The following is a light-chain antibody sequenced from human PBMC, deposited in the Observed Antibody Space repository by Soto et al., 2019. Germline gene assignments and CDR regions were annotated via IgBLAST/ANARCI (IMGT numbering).Light chain of an antibody. Sequence: QSALTQPPSASGSPGQSVTISCTGTSRDVGIYNYVSWYQQHPGKAPKLMIYEVNKRPSGVTDRFSGSKSGNTASLTVSGLQAEDEADYYCSSYAGTNNLVFGGGTKLTVL. CDR2: EVN. J-gene: IGLJ2*01. CDR3: SSYAGTNNLV. V-gene: IGLV2-8*01. CDR1: SRDVGIYNY.